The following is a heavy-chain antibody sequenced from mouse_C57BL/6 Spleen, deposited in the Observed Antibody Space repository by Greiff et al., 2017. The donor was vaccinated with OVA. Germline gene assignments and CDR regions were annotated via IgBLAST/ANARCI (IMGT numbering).Heavy chain of an antibody. CDR3: ASYYDAMDY. J-gene: IGHJ4*01. CDR2: ISSGGSYT. CDR1: GFTFSSYG. V-gene: IGHV5-6*02. Sequence: EVMLVESGGDLVKPGGSLKLSCAASGFTFSSYGMSWVRQTPDKRLEWVATISSGGSYTYYPDSVKGRFTISRDNAKNTLYLQMSSLKSEDTAMYYCASYYDAMDYWGQGTSVTVSS. D-gene: IGHD1-1*02.